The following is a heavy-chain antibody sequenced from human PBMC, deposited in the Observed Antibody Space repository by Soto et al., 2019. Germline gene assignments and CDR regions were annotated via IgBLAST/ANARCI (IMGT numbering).Heavy chain of an antibody. CDR1: GFPFNNYD. J-gene: IGHJ6*02. V-gene: IGHV3-13*01. CDR3: ARGGPNWDYYFYGMDV. D-gene: IGHD3-16*01. CDR2: FGSAGDI. Sequence: GGSLRLSCAASGFPFNNYDMLWVRQAPGKGLEWVSTFGSAGDIYYSDSVKGRFTISRDNARKSLYLQMNSLRAADTAVYYCARGGPNWDYYFYGMDVWGQGTTVTVS.